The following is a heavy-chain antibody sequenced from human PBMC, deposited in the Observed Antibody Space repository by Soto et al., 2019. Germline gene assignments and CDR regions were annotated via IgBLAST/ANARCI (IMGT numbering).Heavy chain of an antibody. D-gene: IGHD2-15*01. V-gene: IGHV1-18*01. J-gene: IGHJ4*02. Sequence: ASVKVSCKASGYTFTSYGITWVRQAPGQGLEWMGWISTYNGNTNYAQNLQGRVTMTTDTSTSTAYMELRSLRSDDTAVYYCARDPSALDYCSGGSCYSDYWGQGTLVTVSS. CDR1: GYTFTSYG. CDR3: ARDPSALDYCSGGSCYSDY. CDR2: ISTYNGNT.